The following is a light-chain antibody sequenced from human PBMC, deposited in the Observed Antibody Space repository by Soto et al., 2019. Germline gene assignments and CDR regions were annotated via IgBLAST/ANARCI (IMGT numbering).Light chain of an antibody. CDR1: ISNIGSYS. CDR2: TNN. Sequence: QSVLTQPPSVSGTPAQRVTSSCSGSISNIGSYSVNWYQQLPGTAPRLLIYTNNQRPSGVPDRFSGSKSGTSASLAISGLQSEDEADYYCGTWDDSLHGYVFGTGTKLTVL. CDR3: GTWDDSLHGYV. J-gene: IGLJ1*01. V-gene: IGLV1-44*01.